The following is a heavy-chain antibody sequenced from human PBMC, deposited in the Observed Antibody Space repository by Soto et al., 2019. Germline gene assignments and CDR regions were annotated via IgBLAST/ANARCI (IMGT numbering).Heavy chain of an antibody. Sequence: GGPLRLSCAASGFTFSSYGMHWVRQAPGKGLEWVAVIWSDGSNKNYADSVKGRFTISRDNSKNTLYLQMNSLRAEDTAVYYCVRSGYSSGWSHFDYWGRGTLVTVS. D-gene: IGHD6-19*01. J-gene: IGHJ4*02. V-gene: IGHV3-33*01. CDR3: VRSGYSSGWSHFDY. CDR1: GFTFSSYG. CDR2: IWSDGSNK.